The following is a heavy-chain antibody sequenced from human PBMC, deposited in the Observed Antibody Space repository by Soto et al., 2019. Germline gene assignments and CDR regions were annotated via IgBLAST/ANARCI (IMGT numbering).Heavy chain of an antibody. Sequence: PSETLSLTCTVSGGSISSYYWCWIRQPPGKGLAWIGYIYYSGSTNYNPSLKRRVTISVDTSKNQFSLKLSSVTAADTAVYYCARVRRGFYQLLHYYGMDVWGQGTTVTVSS. V-gene: IGHV4-59*01. J-gene: IGHJ6*02. CDR1: GGSISSYY. CDR2: IYYSGST. D-gene: IGHD2-2*01. CDR3: ARVRRGFYQLLHYYGMDV.